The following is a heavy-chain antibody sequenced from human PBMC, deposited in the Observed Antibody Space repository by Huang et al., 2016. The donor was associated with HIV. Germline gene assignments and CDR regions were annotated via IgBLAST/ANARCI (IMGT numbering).Heavy chain of an antibody. CDR2: IIAILGTP. CDR1: GGTFSSCG. J-gene: IGHJ5*02. D-gene: IGHD6-13*01. V-gene: IGHV1-69*01. Sequence: QVQLVQSGAEVKKPGSSVKVSCRASGGTFSSCGISWVRQAPGQGLEWMGGIIAILGTPNYAQKFQGRVTITADESTSTAYMELSSLRSEDTAVYYCARWEAAADNNWFDPWGQGTLVTVSS. CDR3: ARWEAAADNNWFDP.